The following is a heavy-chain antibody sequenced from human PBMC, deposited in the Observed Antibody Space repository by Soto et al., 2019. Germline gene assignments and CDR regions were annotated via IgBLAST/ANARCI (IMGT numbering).Heavy chain of an antibody. V-gene: IGHV4-34*01. CDR3: ARLYFVVVVAATPVVGATTAYFDY. D-gene: IGHD2-15*01. J-gene: IGHJ4*02. Sequence: QVQLQQWGAGLLKPSETLSLTCAVYGGSFSGYYWSWIRQPPGKGLEWIGEINHSGSTNYNPSLKSRVTISVDTSKNQFSLKLSSVTAADTAVYYCARLYFVVVVAATPVVGATTAYFDYWGQGTLVTVSS. CDR1: GGSFSGYY. CDR2: INHSGST.